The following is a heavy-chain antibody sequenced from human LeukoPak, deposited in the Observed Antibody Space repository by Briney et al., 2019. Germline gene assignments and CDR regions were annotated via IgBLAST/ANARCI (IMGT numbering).Heavy chain of an antibody. J-gene: IGHJ4*02. D-gene: IGHD6-13*01. Sequence: PGGSLRLSCAASGFSFITYNMNWVRQAPGKGLEWVSSISSTSSYIYYADSVKGRFTISRDNAKNSLYPQMNSLRAEDTAVYYCARDMDEVDSSWYGVLDYWGQGTLVTVSS. V-gene: IGHV3-21*01. CDR1: GFSFITYN. CDR3: ARDMDEVDSSWYGVLDY. CDR2: ISSTSSYI.